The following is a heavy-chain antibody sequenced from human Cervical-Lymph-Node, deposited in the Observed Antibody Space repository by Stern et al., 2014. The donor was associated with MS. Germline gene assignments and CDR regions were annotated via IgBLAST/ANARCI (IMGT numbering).Heavy chain of an antibody. CDR1: GYSFTNSW. CDR2: IYPGDSDA. Sequence: VPLVQSGAVVKEPGEFLKISCQTSGYSFTNSWIGWVRHMPGQGLDCMGIIYPGDSDAKSSPSFRGQVPISADKSTNTAYVQWSSLKASDTATYYCARRAGYCSRTNCYAYWYFDLWGRGTLVTVSA. CDR3: ARRAGYCSRTNCYAYWYFDL. D-gene: IGHD2-2*01. J-gene: IGHJ2*01. V-gene: IGHV5-51*01.